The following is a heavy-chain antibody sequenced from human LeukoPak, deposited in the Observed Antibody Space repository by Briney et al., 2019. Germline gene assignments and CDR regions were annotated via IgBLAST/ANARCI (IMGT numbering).Heavy chain of an antibody. CDR1: GYTFTGYY. J-gene: IGHJ4*02. CDR2: INPNSGGT. V-gene: IGHV1-2*02. CDR3: ARGPDVLRLLEWLGDY. D-gene: IGHD3-3*01. Sequence: ASVKVSCKASGYTFTGYYMHWVRQAPGQGLEWMGWINPNSGGTNYAQKFQGRVTMTRDTSISTAYMELSRLRSDDTAVYYCARGPDVLRLLEWLGDYWGQGTLVTVSS.